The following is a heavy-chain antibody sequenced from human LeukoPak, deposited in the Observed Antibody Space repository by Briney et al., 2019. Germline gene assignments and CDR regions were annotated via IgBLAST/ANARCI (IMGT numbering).Heavy chain of an antibody. CDR3: ASNMDV. CDR1: GGSIGSHY. CDR2: VYDIGST. J-gene: IGHJ6*03. V-gene: IGHV4-59*11. Sequence: SETLSLTCTVSGGSIGSHYWTWIRQTPGKGLEWIGYVYDIGSTKYNPSLKSRVTISVDTSKNQFSLKLSSVTAADTAVYYCASNMDVWGKGTTVTISS.